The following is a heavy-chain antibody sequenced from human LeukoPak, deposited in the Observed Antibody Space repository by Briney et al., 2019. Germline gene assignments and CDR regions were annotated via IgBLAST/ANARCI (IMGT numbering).Heavy chain of an antibody. Sequence: SETLSLTCTVSGGSISSYCWSWIRQPPGKGLEWIGYIYTSGSTNYNPSLKSRVTISVDTSKNQFSLKLSSVIAADTAVYYCARHTPFYDFWSGYYTGAFDIWGQGTMVTVSS. J-gene: IGHJ3*02. CDR1: GGSISSYC. D-gene: IGHD3-3*01. CDR2: IYTSGST. V-gene: IGHV4-4*09. CDR3: ARHTPFYDFWSGYYTGAFDI.